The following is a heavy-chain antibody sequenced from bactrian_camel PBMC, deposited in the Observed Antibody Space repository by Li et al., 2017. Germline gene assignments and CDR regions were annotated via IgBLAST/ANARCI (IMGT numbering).Heavy chain of an antibody. V-gene: IGHV3S40*01. CDR2: ITSLPSLFRAA. CDR3: AFEEGYSPMAWVRANFQY. Sequence: DVQLVESGGGLVQPGESLRLSCVASGITFSRHDMSWVRQAPGKEVEWVAGITSLPSLFRAASYADSVKGRFTISRDNAKDTLYLQMNNVAPEDTAMYVCAFEEGYSPMAWVRANFQYWGQGTQVTVS. CDR1: GITFSRHD. D-gene: IGHD5*01. J-gene: IGHJ4*01.